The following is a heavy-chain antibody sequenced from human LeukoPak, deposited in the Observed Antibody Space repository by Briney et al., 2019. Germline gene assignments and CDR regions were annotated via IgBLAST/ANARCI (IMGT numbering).Heavy chain of an antibody. CDR2: IWYDGSNK. CDR3: ARGAWLRLWPGAFDI. CDR1: GFAFGVHA. D-gene: IGHD5-12*01. Sequence: GGSLRLSCVGSGFAFGVHAMSWVRQAPGKGLEWVAVIWYDGSNKYYADSGKGRVTISRNNSTYALYLQLNSLRAADTAVYNCARGAWLRLWPGAFDIWGQGTMVTVSS. J-gene: IGHJ3*02. V-gene: IGHV3-33*08.